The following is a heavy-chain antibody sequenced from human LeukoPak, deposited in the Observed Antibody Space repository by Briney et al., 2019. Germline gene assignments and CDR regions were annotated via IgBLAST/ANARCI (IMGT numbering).Heavy chain of an antibody. CDR1: GFTFSSYA. V-gene: IGHV3-23*01. CDR3: AKDIQYSGNYYDYFDY. CDR2: ISGSGGAT. J-gene: IGHJ4*02. Sequence: PGGSLRLSCAASGFTFSSYAMTWVRQAPGKGLEWVSGISGSGGATFYADSVKGRFTISRDNSKNPLYPQMNRLRAEDTAVYYCAKDIQYSGNYYDYFDYWGQGTLVTVSS. D-gene: IGHD1-26*01.